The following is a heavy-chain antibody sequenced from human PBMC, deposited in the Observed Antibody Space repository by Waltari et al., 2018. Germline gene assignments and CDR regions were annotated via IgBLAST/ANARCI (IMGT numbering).Heavy chain of an antibody. CDR1: GGTFSSYT. Sequence: QVQLVQSGVEVKKPRSSVKVSCKASGGTFSSYTISWVRQAPGQGLEWMGRIIPILGIANYAQKFQGRVTITADKSTSTAYMELSSLRSEDTAVYYCARAKRRDGYNTDAFDIWGQGTMVTVSS. CDR2: IIPILGIA. V-gene: IGHV1-69*02. J-gene: IGHJ3*02. D-gene: IGHD5-12*01. CDR3: ARAKRRDGYNTDAFDI.